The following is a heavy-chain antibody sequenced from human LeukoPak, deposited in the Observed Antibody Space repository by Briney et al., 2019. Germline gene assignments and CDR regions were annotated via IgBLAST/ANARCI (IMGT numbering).Heavy chain of an antibody. CDR2: LYYTGRT. J-gene: IGHJ3*01. Sequence: PSETLSLTCIVSGDSINSGTYYWGWIRQPPGKGLEWIGILYYTGRTYYNPSLKSRVTISADTSKNQFSPRLTSVTAPDTAVYYCARRPGPFDRLLFAFDLWGQRTMVTVSS. V-gene: IGHV4-39*01. D-gene: IGHD3-9*01. CDR1: GDSINSGTYY. CDR3: ARRPGPFDRLLFAFDL.